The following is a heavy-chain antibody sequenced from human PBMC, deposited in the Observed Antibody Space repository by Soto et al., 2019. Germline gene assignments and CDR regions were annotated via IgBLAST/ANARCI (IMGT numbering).Heavy chain of an antibody. V-gene: IGHV4-4*07. J-gene: IGHJ4*02. CDR3: ARALSSAAGLYFDF. D-gene: IGHD6-13*01. CDR1: GGSISCYY. CDR2: IHTTDGT. Sequence: PSETLSLTCTVSGGSISCYYWSWIRQPAGKGMEWIGRIHTTDGTNYNPSLKSRVTMSIDTSNNQFSLKLSSLTAADTAVYYCARALSSAAGLYFDFWGQGTLVTVSS.